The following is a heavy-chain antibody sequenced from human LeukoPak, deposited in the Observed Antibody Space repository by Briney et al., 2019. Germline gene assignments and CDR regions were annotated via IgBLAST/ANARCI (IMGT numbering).Heavy chain of an antibody. CDR2: ISGSGGST. Sequence: GGSLRLSCAASGFTFSSYAMSWVRQAPGKGLEWVSAISGSGGSTYYADSVKGRFTISRDNSKNTLYLQMNSLRAEGTAVYYCAKSVRGIAVAGYFDYWGQGTLVTVSS. CDR3: AKSVRGIAVAGYFDY. V-gene: IGHV3-23*01. CDR1: GFTFSSYA. J-gene: IGHJ4*02. D-gene: IGHD6-19*01.